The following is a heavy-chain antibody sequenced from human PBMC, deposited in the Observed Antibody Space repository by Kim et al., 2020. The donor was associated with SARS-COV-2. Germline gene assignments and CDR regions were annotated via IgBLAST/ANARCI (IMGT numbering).Heavy chain of an antibody. CDR2: IWYDGSNK. CDR3: AKDDYSNAFDY. CDR1: GFTFSSYA. D-gene: IGHD4-4*01. Sequence: GGSLRLSCAASGFTFSSYAMHWVRQAPGKGLEWVAVIWYDGSNKYYADSVKGRFTISRDNSKNTLYLQMNSLRAEDTAVYYYAKDDYSNAFDYWGRGTQV. J-gene: IGHJ4*02. V-gene: IGHV3-33*06.